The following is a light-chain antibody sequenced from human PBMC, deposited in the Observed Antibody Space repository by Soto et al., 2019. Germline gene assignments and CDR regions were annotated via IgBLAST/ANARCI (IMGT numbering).Light chain of an antibody. V-gene: IGLV2-14*01. Sequence: QSALTQPASVSGSPGQSITISCTGTSSDIGDYNYVSWYQQHPGKAPKLMIYEVTYRPSGVSHRFSGSKSGNTASLTISGLQAEDEADYYCSSYTNRNTSNYVFGTGTKVTVL. CDR2: EVT. CDR3: SSYTNRNTSNYV. J-gene: IGLJ1*01. CDR1: SSDIGDYNY.